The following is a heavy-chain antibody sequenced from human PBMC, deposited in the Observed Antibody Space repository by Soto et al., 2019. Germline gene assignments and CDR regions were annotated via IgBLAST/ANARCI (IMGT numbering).Heavy chain of an antibody. CDR1: GGAISGYY. Sequence: QVQLQESGPGLVKPSETLSLTCTVSGGAISGYYWTWIRQSAGKGLEWIGRIYSSGGTKYNPSLQSRVTVSLATSKNQFSLRLTSVTAADTAVYYCARGQRFSDSFDPLGQGTLVTVSS. D-gene: IGHD3-3*01. CDR3: ARGQRFSDSFDP. CDR2: IYSSGGT. V-gene: IGHV4-4*07. J-gene: IGHJ5*02.